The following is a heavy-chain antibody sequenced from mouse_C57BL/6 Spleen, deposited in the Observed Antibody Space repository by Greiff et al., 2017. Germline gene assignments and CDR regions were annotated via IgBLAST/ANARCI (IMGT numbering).Heavy chain of an antibody. CDR2: ISSGSSTI. J-gene: IGHJ3*01. Sequence: EVKLVESGGGLVKPGGSLKLSCAASGFTFSDYGMHWVRQAPEKGLEWVAYISSGSSTIYYADTVKGRFTISRDNAKNPLFLQMTSLRSEDTAMYYCARPFDSADWGQGTLVTVSA. CDR1: GFTFSDYG. CDR3: ARPFDSAD. D-gene: IGHD2-4*01. V-gene: IGHV5-17*01.